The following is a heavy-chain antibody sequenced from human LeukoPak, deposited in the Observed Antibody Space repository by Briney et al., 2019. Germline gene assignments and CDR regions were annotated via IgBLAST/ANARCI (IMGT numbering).Heavy chain of an antibody. Sequence: GGSLRLSCAASGFTFSSFAMHWVRQAPGKGLEWVVVISYDGRNEYYADSVKGRFTISRDNSKNTLSLQMNSLRPDDTAVYFCARGGAGRSGSYYMGSVKGMDVWGQGTTVTVSS. J-gene: IGHJ6*02. CDR3: ARGGAGRSGSYYMGSVKGMDV. CDR1: GFTFSSFA. V-gene: IGHV3-30*04. D-gene: IGHD3-10*01. CDR2: ISYDGRNE.